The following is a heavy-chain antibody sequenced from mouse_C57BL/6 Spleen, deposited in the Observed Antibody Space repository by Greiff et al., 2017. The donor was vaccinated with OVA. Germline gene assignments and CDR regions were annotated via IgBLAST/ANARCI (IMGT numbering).Heavy chain of an antibody. Sequence: QVQLQQSGADLVRPGASVKMSCKASGYTFTSYKMHWVKQRPGQGLEWIGYINPSSGCTKYNQKFKGKAILTADKSSSTADMQLSSLTSEDSAVYYGARGIYYDYLYAMDYWGQGTSVTVSS. V-gene: IGHV1-4*01. CDR2: INPSSGCT. CDR3: ARGIYYDYLYAMDY. J-gene: IGHJ4*01. D-gene: IGHD2-4*01. CDR1: GYTFTSYK.